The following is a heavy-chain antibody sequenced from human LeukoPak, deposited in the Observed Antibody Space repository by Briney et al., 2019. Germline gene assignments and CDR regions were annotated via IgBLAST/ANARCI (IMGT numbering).Heavy chain of an antibody. V-gene: IGHV3-30*04. D-gene: IGHD4-23*01. Sequence: PGGSLRLSCAASGFTFSSYAMHWVRQAPGKGLEWVAVISYDGSNKYYADSVKGRFTISRDNSKNTLYLQMNSLRAEDTAVYYCARDPDFGGYYYMDVWGKGTTVTVSS. CDR2: ISYDGSNK. CDR1: GFTFSSYA. CDR3: ARDPDFGGYYYMDV. J-gene: IGHJ6*03.